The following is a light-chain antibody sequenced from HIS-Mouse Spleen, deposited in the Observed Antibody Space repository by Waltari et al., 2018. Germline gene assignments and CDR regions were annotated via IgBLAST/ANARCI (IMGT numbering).Light chain of an antibody. CDR3: AAWDDSLSGPV. J-gene: IGLJ3*02. Sequence: QSVLTQPPSASGTPGQRVPIACSGSSSNIGSNYVSWYQQLPGTAPKLLIYRNNQWPSGVPDRFSGSKSGTSASLAISGLRSEDEADYYCAAWDDSLSGPVFGGGTKLTVL. CDR1: SSNIGSNY. CDR2: RNN. V-gene: IGLV1-47*01.